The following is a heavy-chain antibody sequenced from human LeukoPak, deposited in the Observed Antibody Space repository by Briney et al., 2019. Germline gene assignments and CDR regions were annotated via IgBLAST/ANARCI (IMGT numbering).Heavy chain of an antibody. Sequence: GGSLRLSCAASGFTFSSYAMSWVRQAPGKGLEWVSAISDSGGSTYYADSVKGRFTISRDNSKNTLYLQMISLRAEDTAVYYCARDVVPYYYYYMDVWGKGTTVTVSS. CDR1: GFTFSSYA. CDR2: ISDSGGST. J-gene: IGHJ6*03. CDR3: ARDVVPYYYYYMDV. V-gene: IGHV3-23*01. D-gene: IGHD2-21*01.